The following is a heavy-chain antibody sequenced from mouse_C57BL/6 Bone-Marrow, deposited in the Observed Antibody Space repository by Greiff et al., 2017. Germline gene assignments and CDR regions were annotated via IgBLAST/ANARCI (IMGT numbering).Heavy chain of an antibody. CDR2: IYPRSGNT. CDR3: ARRDYDYDGPPYYYAMDY. Sequence: QVQLKQSGAELARPGASVKLSCKASGYTFTSYGISWVKQRTGQGLEWIGEIYPRSGNTYYNEKFKGKATLTADKSSSTAYMELRSLTSEDSAVYFCARRDYDYDGPPYYYAMDYWGQGTSVTVSS. D-gene: IGHD2-4*01. CDR1: GYTFTSYG. J-gene: IGHJ4*01. V-gene: IGHV1-81*01.